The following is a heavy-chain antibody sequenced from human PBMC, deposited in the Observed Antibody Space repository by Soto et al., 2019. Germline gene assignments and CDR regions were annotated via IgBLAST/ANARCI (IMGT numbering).Heavy chain of an antibody. CDR3: ARGGHVVVVTAALDY. Sequence: QVQLVQSGAEVKKPGASVKVSCKASGDTFTDYYIHWVRQAPGQGLEWMGTVNPSGGHTTYAQHFPATITMTRDTSTSTLYMELTSLTSADTAVYYCARGGHVVVVTAALDYWGQGTLVTVSS. J-gene: IGHJ4*02. CDR2: VNPSGGHT. V-gene: IGHV1-46*01. CDR1: GDTFTDYY. D-gene: IGHD2-21*02.